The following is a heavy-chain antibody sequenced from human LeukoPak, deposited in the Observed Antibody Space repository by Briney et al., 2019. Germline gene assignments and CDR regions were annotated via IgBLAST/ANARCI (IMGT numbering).Heavy chain of an antibody. CDR2: ISSSGGST. Sequence: GGSLRLSCAASGFTFSAYVMTWVRQAPGKGLEWVSAISSSGGSTYYADSVKGRFTISRDNSKNTLYLQMNSLRAEDTALYYCAKEKGFSSPYYYYYMDVWGKGTTVTVPS. CDR1: GFTFSAYV. D-gene: IGHD6-13*01. V-gene: IGHV3-23*01. CDR3: AKEKGFSSPYYYYYMDV. J-gene: IGHJ6*03.